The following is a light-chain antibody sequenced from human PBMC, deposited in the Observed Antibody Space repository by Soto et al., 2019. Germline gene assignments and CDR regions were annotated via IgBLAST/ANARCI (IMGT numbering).Light chain of an antibody. Sequence: IVLTQSPAIMSLSPGESASLSCRASQSVSDYLAWYQQKPGQAPRLFIYDVSKRATGIPARFSGSGSGTDFTLTISSLEPEDFAVYFCQQRYDWPWTFGRGTKVDIK. CDR2: DVS. J-gene: IGKJ1*01. CDR1: QSVSDY. CDR3: QQRYDWPWT. V-gene: IGKV3-11*01.